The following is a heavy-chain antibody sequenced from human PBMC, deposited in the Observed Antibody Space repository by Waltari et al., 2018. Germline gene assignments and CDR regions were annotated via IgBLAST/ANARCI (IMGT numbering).Heavy chain of an antibody. V-gene: IGHV4-39*07. CDR3: AYSSSWYIGAFDI. CDR1: GGSISSSSYY. D-gene: IGHD6-13*01. Sequence: QLQLQESGPGLVKPSETLSLTCTVSGGSISSSSYYWGWIRQPPGTGLEWIGSIYYSGSTYYNPSLKSRVTISVDTSKNQFSLKLSSVTAADTAVYYCAYSSSWYIGAFDIWGQGTMVTVSS. J-gene: IGHJ3*02. CDR2: IYYSGST.